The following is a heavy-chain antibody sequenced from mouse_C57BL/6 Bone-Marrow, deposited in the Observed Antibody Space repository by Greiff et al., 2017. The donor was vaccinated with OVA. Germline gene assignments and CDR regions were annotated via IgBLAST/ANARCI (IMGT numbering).Heavy chain of an antibody. CDR3: ARDYYDYGEGFAY. CDR1: GFTFSDYG. CDR2: ISSGSSTI. V-gene: IGHV5-17*01. J-gene: IGHJ3*01. Sequence: EVQLVESGGGLVKPGGSLKLSCAASGFTFSDYGMHWVRQAPEKGLEWVAYISSGSSTIYYADTVKGRFTISRDNAKNTLFLQMTSLRSEDTAMYYCARDYYDYGEGFAYWGQGTLVTVSA. D-gene: IGHD2-4*01.